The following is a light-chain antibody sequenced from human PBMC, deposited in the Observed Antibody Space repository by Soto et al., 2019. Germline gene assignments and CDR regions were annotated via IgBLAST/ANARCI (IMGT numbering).Light chain of an antibody. Sequence: DIQLTQSPSFLSASVGDRVTITCRASQGISNYLAWYQQTPGRAPKVLVYAASTLQTGVPSRFSGSGSGTEFTLTISSLQPEDFATYYCQHFNSYPHTFGQGTKLEI. CDR3: QHFNSYPHT. V-gene: IGKV1-9*01. CDR1: QGISNY. J-gene: IGKJ2*01. CDR2: AAS.